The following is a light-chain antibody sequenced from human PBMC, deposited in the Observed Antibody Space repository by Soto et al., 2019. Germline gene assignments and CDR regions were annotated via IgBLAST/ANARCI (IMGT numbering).Light chain of an antibody. V-gene: IGKV3-20*01. CDR2: GAS. CDR3: QQYGRSGT. J-gene: IGKJ1*01. Sequence: EIVFTQSPATLSLSPGERATLSCRASQSVSSYLAWYQQKPGQAPRLLIYGASNRATGIPDRFSGSGSGTDFTLTISRLEPEDFAVYYCQQYGRSGTFGQGTKVDIK. CDR1: QSVSSY.